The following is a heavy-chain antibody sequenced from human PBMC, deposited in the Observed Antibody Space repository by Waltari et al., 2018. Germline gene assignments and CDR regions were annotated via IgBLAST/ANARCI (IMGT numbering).Heavy chain of an antibody. CDR3: ARGGSPHFWSGSGGWFDP. D-gene: IGHD3-3*02. J-gene: IGHJ5*02. V-gene: IGHV4-30-4*08. CDR2: IYYSGST. Sequence: KESGPTLVKPTQTLSLTCTVSGGSISSGDYYWSWIRQPPGKGLEWIGYIYYSGSTYYNPSLKSRVTISVDTSKNQFSLKLSSVTAADTAVYYCARGGSPHFWSGSGGWFDPWGQGTLVTVSS. CDR1: GGSISSGDYY.